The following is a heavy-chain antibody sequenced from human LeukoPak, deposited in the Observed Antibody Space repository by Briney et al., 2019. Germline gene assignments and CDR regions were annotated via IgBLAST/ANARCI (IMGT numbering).Heavy chain of an antibody. D-gene: IGHD5-18*01. CDR1: GITFNNYA. J-gene: IGHJ4*02. Sequence: GGSLRLSCVASGITFNNYAVSWVRQAPEKGLDWVSVISGSAHKIRYADPVKGRFTISRDNSENIVYLQMNNLRVEDTAVYYCAGRLTGYSSGYIHWGQGTLVTVSS. V-gene: IGHV3-23*01. CDR2: ISGSAHKI. CDR3: AGRLTGYSSGYIH.